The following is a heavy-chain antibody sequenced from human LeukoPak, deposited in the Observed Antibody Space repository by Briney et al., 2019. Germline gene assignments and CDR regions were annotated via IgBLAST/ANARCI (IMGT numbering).Heavy chain of an antibody. CDR2: ISSSGRFI. J-gene: IGHJ4*02. V-gene: IGHV3-21*01. D-gene: IGHD6-6*01. CDR1: GFTFSDYT. CDR3: AKDRASAFSSSGGYYFDY. Sequence: PGGSLRLSCAASGFTFSDYTLNWVRQAPGKGLEWVSSISSSGRFIYYADSLKGRFTISRDNSKNTLYLQMNSLRAEDTAVYYCAKDRASAFSSSGGYYFDYWGQGTLVTVSS.